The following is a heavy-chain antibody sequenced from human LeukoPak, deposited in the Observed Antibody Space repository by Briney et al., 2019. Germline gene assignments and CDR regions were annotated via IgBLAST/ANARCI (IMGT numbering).Heavy chain of an antibody. J-gene: IGHJ4*02. CDR3: AREGFNPAVAPEY. V-gene: IGHV7-4-1*02. Sequence: ASVKVSCTASGYGFTNYGINWVRQAPGQGLESMGWINTNTGNPTYAQGFTGRFVFSLDTSVNTAYLQISSLKAEDTAVYYCAREGFNPAVAPEYWGQGTLVTVSS. D-gene: IGHD6-19*01. CDR1: GYGFTNYG. CDR2: INTNTGNP.